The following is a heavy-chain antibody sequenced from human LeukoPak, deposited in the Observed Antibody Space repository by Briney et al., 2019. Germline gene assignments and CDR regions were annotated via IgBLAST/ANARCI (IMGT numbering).Heavy chain of an antibody. Sequence: GGSLRLSCAASGFTFSSYAMSWVRQAPGKGLEWVSAISGSGGSTYYADSVKGRFTISRDNAKNSLYLQMTSLRAEDTAVYYCARDPSSGWYLKGWFDPWGQGTLVTVSS. CDR1: GFTFSSYA. J-gene: IGHJ5*02. CDR2: ISGSGGST. V-gene: IGHV3-23*01. D-gene: IGHD6-19*01. CDR3: ARDPSSGWYLKGWFDP.